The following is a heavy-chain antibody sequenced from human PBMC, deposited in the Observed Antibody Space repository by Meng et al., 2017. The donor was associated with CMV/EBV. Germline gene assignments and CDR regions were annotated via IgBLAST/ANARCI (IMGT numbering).Heavy chain of an antibody. CDR3: ARVTATADY. CDR2: ISYDGSNK. CDR1: GFTFSSYA. V-gene: IGHV3-30-3*01. D-gene: IGHD5-18*01. Sequence: GESLKISCAASGFTFSSYAMHWVRQAPGKGLEWVAVISYDGSNKYYADFMKGRFTICRENSKNTQYLQTNSLRGEDTAVYYWARVTATADYWGQGTLVTVSS. J-gene: IGHJ4*02.